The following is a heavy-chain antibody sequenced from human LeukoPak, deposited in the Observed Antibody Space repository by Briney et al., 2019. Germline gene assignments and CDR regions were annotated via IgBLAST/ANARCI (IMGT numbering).Heavy chain of an antibody. J-gene: IGHJ4*02. CDR3: ARGWFGELFPDY. CDR1: GFTFSSYS. D-gene: IGHD3-10*01. Sequence: GGSLRLSCEASGFTFSSYSMNWVRQAPGKGLEWVSSISSSSSYIYYADSVKGRFTISRDNAKNSLYLQMNSLRAEDTAVYYCARGWFGELFPDYWGQGTLVTVSS. V-gene: IGHV3-21*01. CDR2: ISSSSSYI.